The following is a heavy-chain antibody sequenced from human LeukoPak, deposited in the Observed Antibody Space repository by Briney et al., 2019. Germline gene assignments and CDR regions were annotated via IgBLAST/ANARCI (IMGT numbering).Heavy chain of an antibody. CDR2: IGSTRSPI. Sequence: GGSLRRSCAASGFTFSSYSMSWVRQAPGRGLEWISYIGSTRSPIYYADSVKGRFTIARDNAKNSLYLQINSLRDEDTAVYYCARASTGIDVWGQGTTVTVSS. CDR1: GFTFSSYS. J-gene: IGHJ6*02. V-gene: IGHV3-48*02. CDR3: ARASTGIDV.